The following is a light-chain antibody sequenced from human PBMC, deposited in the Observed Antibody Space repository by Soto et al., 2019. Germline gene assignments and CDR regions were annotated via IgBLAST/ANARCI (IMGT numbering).Light chain of an antibody. CDR1: SSDVGDYNY. J-gene: IGLJ1*01. CDR2: EVS. Sequence: QSALTQPASVSGSPGQSITISCTGSSSDVGDYNYVSWYQQHPGKVPKPLIYEVSNRPSGVSNRFSGSKSGNTASLTISGLQAEDEADYYCSSYTSRTTLVFGTGTKVTVL. V-gene: IGLV2-14*01. CDR3: SSYTSRTTLV.